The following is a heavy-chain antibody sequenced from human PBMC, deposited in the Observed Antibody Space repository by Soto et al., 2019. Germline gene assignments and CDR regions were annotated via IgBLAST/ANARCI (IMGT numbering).Heavy chain of an antibody. Sequence: QVQLQESGPRLVKPSQTLSLTCTVSGGSISSAAYYWSWIRQHPGKGLEWIGYISHSGSTYYTPSLKSRVIISADTSKNQFSVNLTSVTAADTAVYYCAREYTYGSNFFDCWGQGALVTVSS. J-gene: IGHJ4*02. CDR1: GGSISSAAYY. D-gene: IGHD5-18*01. V-gene: IGHV4-31*03. CDR2: ISHSGST. CDR3: AREYTYGSNFFDC.